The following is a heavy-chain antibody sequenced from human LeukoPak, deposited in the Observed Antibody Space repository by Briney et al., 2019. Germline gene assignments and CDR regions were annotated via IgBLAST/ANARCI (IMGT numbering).Heavy chain of an antibody. CDR1: GFTFSSYG. Sequence: QPGRSLRLSCAAPGFTFSSYGMHWVRQAPGKGLEWVAVIWYDGSNKYYADSVKGRFTISRDNSKNTLYLQMNSLRAEDTAVYYCAREVEAEREFDYWGQGTLVTVSS. V-gene: IGHV3-33*01. CDR3: AREVEAEREFDY. CDR2: IWYDGSNK. J-gene: IGHJ4*02.